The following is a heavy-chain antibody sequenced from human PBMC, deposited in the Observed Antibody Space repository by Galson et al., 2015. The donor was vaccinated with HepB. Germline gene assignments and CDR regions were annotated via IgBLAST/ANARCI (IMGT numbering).Heavy chain of an antibody. V-gene: IGHV4-39*01. CDR3: ARGFFYDSSGYRAALYSMDV. J-gene: IGHJ6*02. D-gene: IGHD3-22*01. Sequence: SETLSLTCTVSGGSISSSSYYWGWIRQPPGKGLEWIGSIYYSGSTYYTPSLKSRVTISVDTSKNQFSLELSSVTAADTAVYYCARGFFYDSSGYRAALYSMDVWGQGTTVTVSS. CDR2: IYYSGST. CDR1: GGSISSSSYY.